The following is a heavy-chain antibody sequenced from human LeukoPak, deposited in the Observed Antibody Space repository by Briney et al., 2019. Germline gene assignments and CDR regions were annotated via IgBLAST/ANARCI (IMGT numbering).Heavy chain of an antibody. CDR1: GITFSSHA. J-gene: IGHJ4*02. V-gene: IGHV3-23*01. CDR2: IRGNGATT. Sequence: GGSLRLSCAASGITFSSHAMTWVGQAPGKGLEGVAAIRGNGATTDYADSVKGRFTISRDNSKSTLYLQMNSLRAEDTAVYYCAKAYHDSGCLIDYWGQGTLVTVSS. CDR3: AKAYHDSGCLIDY. D-gene: IGHD6-19*01.